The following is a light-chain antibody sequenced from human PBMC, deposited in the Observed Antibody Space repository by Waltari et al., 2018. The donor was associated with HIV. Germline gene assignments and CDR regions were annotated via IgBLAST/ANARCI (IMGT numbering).Light chain of an antibody. Sequence: QSVLAQPRSVSGTPGQTVNISCSGSTSNVRNNYVYWYQQLTGVAPKLLIYRNNQRPSVVPDRFSGSKSGTSASLASSGLRTEDEAEYYCAVWDDRLSGRLFGGGTKVTVL. V-gene: IGLV1-47*01. CDR1: TSNVRNNY. J-gene: IGLJ2*01. CDR3: AVWDDRLSGRL. CDR2: RNN.